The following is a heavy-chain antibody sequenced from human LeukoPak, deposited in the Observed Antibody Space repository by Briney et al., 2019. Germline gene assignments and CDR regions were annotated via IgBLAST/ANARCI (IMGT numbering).Heavy chain of an antibody. D-gene: IGHD5-18*01. Sequence: GASVKVSCKASGYTFTGYYMHWVRQAPGQGLEWMGWINPNSGGTNYAQKFQGRVTMTRDTSISTAYMELSRLRSDDTAVYYCAIIQLWLYGAFDIWGQGIMVAVSS. CDR1: GYTFTGYY. CDR3: AIIQLWLYGAFDI. J-gene: IGHJ3*02. V-gene: IGHV1-2*02. CDR2: INPNSGGT.